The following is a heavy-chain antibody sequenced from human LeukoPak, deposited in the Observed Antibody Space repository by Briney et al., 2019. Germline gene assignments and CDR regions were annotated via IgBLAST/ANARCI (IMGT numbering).Heavy chain of an antibody. V-gene: IGHV4-61*02. CDR2: IYISGDT. Sequence: SETLSLTCTVAGGSTSSEDYYWSWIRQSVERGLEWIGRIYISGDTNYNPSLKSRVTISLDTSENQVSLKLTSVTAADTAVYYCARDDKTWGWNFDLWDRGTLVIVSS. CDR1: GGSTSSEDYY. CDR3: ARDDKTWGWNFDL. D-gene: IGHD7-27*01. J-gene: IGHJ2*01.